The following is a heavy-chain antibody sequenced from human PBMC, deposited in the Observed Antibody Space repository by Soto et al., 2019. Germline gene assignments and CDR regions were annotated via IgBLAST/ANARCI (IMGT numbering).Heavy chain of an antibody. CDR2: ISHLENT. Sequence: SETLSLTCTVSVASISYGGFSWSWIRQSPGKGLEWIGYISHLENTYLHPSFKSRLTMSIDRTRNQFSLKLSSVTAADTAVYYCARDKYYDSTGTFDFWGQGTLVTVSS. V-gene: IGHV4-30-2*06. CDR3: ARDKYYDSTGTFDF. J-gene: IGHJ4*02. D-gene: IGHD3-22*01. CDR1: VASISYGGFS.